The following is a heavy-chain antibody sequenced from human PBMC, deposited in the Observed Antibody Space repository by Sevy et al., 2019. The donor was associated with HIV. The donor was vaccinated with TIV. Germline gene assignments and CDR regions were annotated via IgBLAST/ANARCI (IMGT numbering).Heavy chain of an antibody. CDR1: GGSISSYF. CDR2: IYYTGNT. CDR3: ARDLAARPRVFDY. Sequence: SETLSLTCSVSGGSISSYFWSWIRQPPGKGLEWIGNIYYTGNTDYNPSLESRVTMSLDKSKNHFPLRLSSVTVADTAVYYCARDLAARPRVFDYWGQGSLVTVSS. V-gene: IGHV4-59*01. J-gene: IGHJ4*02. D-gene: IGHD6-6*01.